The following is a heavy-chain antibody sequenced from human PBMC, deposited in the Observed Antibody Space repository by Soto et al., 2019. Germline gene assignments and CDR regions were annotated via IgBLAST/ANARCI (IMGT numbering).Heavy chain of an antibody. Sequence: EVQLVESGGGLVQPGGSLRLSCAASGFTFSSYWMSWVRQAPGKGLEWVANIKQDGSEKYYVDSVKGRFTISRDNAKNSMYLQMNRPRAEDTAVYYCARFYYDSSGYLPSPYYYYYGMDVWGQGTTVTVSS. CDR2: IKQDGSEK. D-gene: IGHD3-22*01. CDR1: GFTFSSYW. J-gene: IGHJ6*02. CDR3: ARFYYDSSGYLPSPYYYYYGMDV. V-gene: IGHV3-7*04.